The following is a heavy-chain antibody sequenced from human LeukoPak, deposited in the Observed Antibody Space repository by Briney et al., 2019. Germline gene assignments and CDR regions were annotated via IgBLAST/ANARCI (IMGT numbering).Heavy chain of an antibody. CDR1: GFTFSTYW. Sequence: PGGSLRLSCAASGFTFSTYWMHWVRQAPGKGLEWVANINQDGSEKYNVDSVKGRFTISRDNAKNSLSLQLNSLRAEDTAVYYCARDDSSGYYSSGAFDIWGQGTMVTVSS. J-gene: IGHJ3*02. CDR2: INQDGSEK. CDR3: ARDDSSGYYSSGAFDI. V-gene: IGHV3-7*01. D-gene: IGHD3-22*01.